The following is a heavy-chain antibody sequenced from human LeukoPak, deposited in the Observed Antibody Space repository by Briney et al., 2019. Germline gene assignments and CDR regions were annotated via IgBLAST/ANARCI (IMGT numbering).Heavy chain of an antibody. CDR1: GGTFSSYT. Sequence: GSSVKVSCKASGGTFSSYTISWVRQAPGQGLEWMGRIIPILGVANYAQKFQGRATITADKSTSTAYMELSSLRSEDTAVYYCAEGLGMSPDYWGQGTLVTVSS. D-gene: IGHD1-14*01. J-gene: IGHJ4*02. CDR2: IIPILGVA. V-gene: IGHV1-69*02. CDR3: AEGLGMSPDY.